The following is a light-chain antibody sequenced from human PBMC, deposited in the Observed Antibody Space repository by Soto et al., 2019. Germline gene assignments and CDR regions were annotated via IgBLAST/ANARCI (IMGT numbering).Light chain of an antibody. CDR1: SSNIGSDT. J-gene: IGLJ1*01. Sequence: QSVLTQPPLASGTPGQRVTISCSGSSSNIGSDTVKWYQQLPGTAPKLLIYSNNQRPSRVPDRFSGSKSGTSASLAISGLQSEDEADYYCAAWDDSLNGFVFGTGTKVTVL. CDR2: SNN. CDR3: AAWDDSLNGFV. V-gene: IGLV1-44*01.